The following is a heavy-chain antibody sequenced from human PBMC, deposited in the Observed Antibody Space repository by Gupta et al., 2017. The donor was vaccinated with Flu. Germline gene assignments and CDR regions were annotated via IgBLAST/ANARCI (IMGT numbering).Heavy chain of an antibody. V-gene: IGHV3-73*02. J-gene: IGHJ4*02. D-gene: IGHD6-25*01. CDR3: ASAIAASD. CDR2: IRSKPKGSAT. CDR1: GFIFSDST. Sequence: EVQLVESGGGLVQPGGSLTLSCAASGFIFSDSTIHWIRQASGRGLEWVGRIRSKPKGSATAYAASVKGRFTISRDDTNSAAYLEMNSLRIDDTAMYYCASAIAASDWGQGTLVIVSS.